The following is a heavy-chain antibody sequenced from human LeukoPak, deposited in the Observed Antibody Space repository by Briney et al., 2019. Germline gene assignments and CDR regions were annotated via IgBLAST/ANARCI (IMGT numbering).Heavy chain of an antibody. CDR1: GFTFTSYG. Sequence: PGRSLRLSCAASGFTFTSYGMHWVRQAPGKGLEWVAGISYDGTNKYYTDSVKGRFTISRDNSKNTLYLQMNSLRAEDTAVYYCSGSYYNPDYCGMDVWGQGTTVTVSS. D-gene: IGHD3-10*01. V-gene: IGHV3-30*03. J-gene: IGHJ6*02. CDR3: SGSYYNPDYCGMDV. CDR2: ISYDGTNK.